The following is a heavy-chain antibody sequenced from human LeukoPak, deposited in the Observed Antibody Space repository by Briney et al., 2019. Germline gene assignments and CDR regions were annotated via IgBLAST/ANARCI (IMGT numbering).Heavy chain of an antibody. Sequence: GGSLRLSCTASGFTFSNYWMHWVRHAPGKGLVWVSRIKSDGSTTTYADSVKGRFTISRDNAKSTLYLQMNSLRAEDTAEYYCVRLADPGYWGQGTLVTVSS. CDR1: GFTFSNYW. CDR3: VRLADPGY. J-gene: IGHJ4*02. V-gene: IGHV3-74*01. CDR2: IKSDGSTT. D-gene: IGHD6-19*01.